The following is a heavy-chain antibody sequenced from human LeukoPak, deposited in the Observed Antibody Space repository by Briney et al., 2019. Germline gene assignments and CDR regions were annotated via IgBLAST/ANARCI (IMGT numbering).Heavy chain of an antibody. V-gene: IGHV3-23*01. CDR1: GFTFSSYA. CDR3: ASSITMVRGALCD. Sequence: PGGSLRLSCAASGFTFSSYAMSWVRQAPGKGLEWVSAISGSGGSTYYADSVKGRFTISRDNSKNTLYLQGNSLRAEDTAVYYCASSITMVRGALCDWGQGTLVTVSS. CDR2: ISGSGGST. J-gene: IGHJ4*02. D-gene: IGHD3-10*01.